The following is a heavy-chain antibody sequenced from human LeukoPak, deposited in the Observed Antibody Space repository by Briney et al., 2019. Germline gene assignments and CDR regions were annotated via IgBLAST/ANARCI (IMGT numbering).Heavy chain of an antibody. J-gene: IGHJ4*02. CDR1: GYVFTSHC. CDR3: ARGRYYLDS. V-gene: IGHV1-46*01. Sequence: ASVKVSCKASGYVFTSHCIHWMRQAPGHGLEWMGMINPSGGSTSYAQKFQGRVTMTRDTSTSTVYLELSSLRAEDTAVYYCARGRYYLDSWGQGTLVTVSS. D-gene: IGHD4-17*01. CDR2: INPSGGST.